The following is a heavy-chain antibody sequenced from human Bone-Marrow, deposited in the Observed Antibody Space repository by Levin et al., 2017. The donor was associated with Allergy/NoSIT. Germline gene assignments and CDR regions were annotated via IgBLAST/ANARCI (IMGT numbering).Heavy chain of an antibody. V-gene: IGHV3-30*18. Sequence: PGGSLRLSCAASGLSFSSFGMHWVRQAPGKGLEWVALITSDGGNKYYADSVKGRFTISRDNSKNTLYLQMNNLRAEDTAVYHCANRGDMDVWGQGTTVTVSS. CDR1: GLSFSSFG. CDR3: ANRGDMDV. CDR2: ITSDGGNK. J-gene: IGHJ6*02.